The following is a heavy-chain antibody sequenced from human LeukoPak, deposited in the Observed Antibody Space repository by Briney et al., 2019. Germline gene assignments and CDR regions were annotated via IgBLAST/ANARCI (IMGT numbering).Heavy chain of an antibody. Sequence: SETLSLTCTVSGGSSSSYYWSWIRQPPGKGLEWIGYIYYSGSTNYNPSLKSRVTISVDTSKNQFSLKLSSVTAADTAVYYCARSDYSGSYFFDYWGQGTLVTVSS. CDR3: ARSDYSGSYFFDY. CDR1: GGSSSSYY. CDR2: IYYSGST. D-gene: IGHD1-26*01. J-gene: IGHJ4*02. V-gene: IGHV4-59*08.